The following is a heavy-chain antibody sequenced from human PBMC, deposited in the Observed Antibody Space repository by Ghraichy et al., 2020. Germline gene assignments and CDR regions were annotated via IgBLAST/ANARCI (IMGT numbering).Heavy chain of an antibody. Sequence: SVKVSCKASGFTFTSSAMQWVRQARGQRLEWIGWIVVGSGNTNYAQKFQERVTITRDMSTSTAYMELSSLRSEDTAVYYCAAGYYDSTGAFDIWGQGTMVTVSS. D-gene: IGHD3-22*01. CDR2: IVVGSGNT. CDR3: AAGYYDSTGAFDI. J-gene: IGHJ3*02. CDR1: GFTFTSSA. V-gene: IGHV1-58*02.